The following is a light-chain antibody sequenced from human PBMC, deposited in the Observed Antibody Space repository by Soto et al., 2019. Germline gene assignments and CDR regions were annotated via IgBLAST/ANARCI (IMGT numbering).Light chain of an antibody. J-gene: IGLJ1*01. Sequence: QSALTQPASVSGSPGQSIAISCTGTSSDVGSYNLVSWYQQHPGKAPKLMIYEDTKRPSGVSGRFSGSKSGNTASLTISGLQAEDEADYYCCSYATSSTYVFGTGTKLTVL. CDR3: CSYATSSTYV. CDR2: EDT. V-gene: IGLV2-23*01. CDR1: SSDVGSYNL.